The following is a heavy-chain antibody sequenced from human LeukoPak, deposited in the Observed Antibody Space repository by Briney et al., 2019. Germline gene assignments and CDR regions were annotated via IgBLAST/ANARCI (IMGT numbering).Heavy chain of an antibody. Sequence: GGSLRLSCAASGFTFSSYWMGWVRQAPGKGLEWVANIKQDGSEKYYVDSVKGRFTISRDNAKNSLYLQMNSLRAEDTAVYYCAKGAYSSSPQSEYFQHWGQGTLVTVSS. CDR1: GFTFSSYW. V-gene: IGHV3-7*01. CDR2: IKQDGSEK. J-gene: IGHJ1*01. D-gene: IGHD6-13*01. CDR3: AKGAYSSSPQSEYFQH.